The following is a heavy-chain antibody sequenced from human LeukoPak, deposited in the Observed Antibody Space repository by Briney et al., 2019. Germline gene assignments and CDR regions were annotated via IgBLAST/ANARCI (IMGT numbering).Heavy chain of an antibody. V-gene: IGHV1-8*01. CDR3: AREFSFYYGMDL. D-gene: IGHD2-2*01. J-gene: IGHJ6*02. Sequence: ASVKVSCKASGYTFTTYDINWVRQATGQGLEWMGWMNPHSGNTGYAQKFQGRVTMTRNTSISTPHMELNNLRSEDTAVYYCAREFSFYYGMDLWGQGTTVTVSS. CDR1: GYTFTTYD. CDR2: MNPHSGNT.